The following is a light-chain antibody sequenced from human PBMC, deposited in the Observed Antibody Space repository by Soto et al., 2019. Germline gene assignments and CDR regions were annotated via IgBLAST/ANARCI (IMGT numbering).Light chain of an antibody. CDR1: QNIRTF. V-gene: IGKV3-11*01. Sequence: EVVLTQSPATLSLSPGERATLSCRASQNIRTFLDWYQQKPGQAPRLLIYCASNRATGIPARFSGSGSVTDFTLTIRSLESEDFAVYYCQQHSHWPPWTFGQGTRVEI. CDR3: QQHSHWPPWT. CDR2: CAS. J-gene: IGKJ1*01.